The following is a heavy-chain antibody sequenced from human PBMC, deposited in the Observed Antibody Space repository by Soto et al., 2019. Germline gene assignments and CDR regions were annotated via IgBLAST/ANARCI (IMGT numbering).Heavy chain of an antibody. CDR3: ARXRRDIVVVVAAYNWFDP. V-gene: IGHV1-18*01. CDR2: ISAYNGNT. J-gene: IGHJ5*02. Sequence: AAVKVSCKASGYTFTSCGISWVRQAPGQGLEWMGWISAYNGNTNYAQKLQGRVTMTTDTSTSTAYMELRSLRSDDTAVYYCARXRRDIVVVVAAYNWFDPWGQGTLVTVSS. D-gene: IGHD2-15*01. CDR1: GYTFTSCG.